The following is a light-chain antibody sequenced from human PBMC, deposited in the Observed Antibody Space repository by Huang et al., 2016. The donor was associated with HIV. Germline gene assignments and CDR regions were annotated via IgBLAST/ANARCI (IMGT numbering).Light chain of an antibody. CDR2: DAS. CDR1: QRISTY. Sequence: VLTQSPATLSLAPGERGTLSCKASQRISTYVAWYKHKHAQPPRLLIYDASKRAPGIPSRCSGGGSVTAFTLPIIRLEPEDVARYYCAQRTNWHPGLGTFGPGTNVDMK. V-gene: IGKV3-11*01. J-gene: IGKJ3*01. CDR3: AQRTNWHPGLGT.